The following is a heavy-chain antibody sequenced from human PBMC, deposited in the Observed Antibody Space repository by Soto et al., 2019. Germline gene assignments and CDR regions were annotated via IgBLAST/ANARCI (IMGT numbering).Heavy chain of an antibody. D-gene: IGHD4-4*01. J-gene: IGHJ4*02. CDR1: EYTFSSYT. V-gene: IGHV1-3*01. CDR3: ARELQGLYYFDY. CDR2: INAGNGDS. Sequence: ASVMVSCKASEYTFSSYTLHWVRQAPGQRLEWMGRINAGNGDSKYSQKFQGRVSISRDTSASTASMELSSLTSEDTAVYYCARELQGLYYFDYWGQGTLVTVSS.